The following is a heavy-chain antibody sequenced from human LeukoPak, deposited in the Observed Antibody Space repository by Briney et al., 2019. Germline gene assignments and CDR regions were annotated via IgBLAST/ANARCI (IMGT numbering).Heavy chain of an antibody. D-gene: IGHD3-22*01. J-gene: IGHJ4*02. CDR2: INPNSGGT. CDR1: GYTFTGYY. Sequence: ASVKVSCKASGYTFTGYYTHWVRQAPGQGLEWMGWINPNSGGTNYAQKFQGRVTMTRDTSISTAYMELSRLRSDDTAVYYCARPEHYYDSSGYSYWGQGTLVTVSS. CDR3: ARPEHYYDSSGYSY. V-gene: IGHV1-2*02.